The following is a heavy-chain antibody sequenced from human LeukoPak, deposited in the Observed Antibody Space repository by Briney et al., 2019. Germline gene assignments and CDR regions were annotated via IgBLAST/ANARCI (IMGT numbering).Heavy chain of an antibody. J-gene: IGHJ6*03. D-gene: IGHD6-25*01. CDR3: AKAAYYYYMDV. CDR2: ISSDGGST. Sequence: PGGSLRLSCAAPGFTFSGYSMYWVRQAPGKGLEYVSAISSDGGSTYYADSVKGRFTISRDNSKNTLYLQMGSLRAEDMAVYYCAKAAYYYYMDVWGKGTTVTVSS. CDR1: GFTFSGYS. V-gene: IGHV3-64*02.